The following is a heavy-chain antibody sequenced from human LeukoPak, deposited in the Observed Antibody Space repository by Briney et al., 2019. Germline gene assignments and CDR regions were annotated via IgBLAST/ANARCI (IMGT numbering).Heavy chain of an antibody. CDR3: ARERLHDYSRTLDY. CDR2: TYYRSKYYF. D-gene: IGHD4-11*01. Sequence: SQTLSLTCAISGDSVSTNSAAWNWIRQSPSRGLEWLGRTYYRSKYYFDYAVSVKIRITINPDTSKNQFSLQLSSVTPEDTAVYYCARERLHDYSRTLDYWGQGTLVTVSS. J-gene: IGHJ4*02. CDR1: GDSVSTNSAA. V-gene: IGHV6-1*01.